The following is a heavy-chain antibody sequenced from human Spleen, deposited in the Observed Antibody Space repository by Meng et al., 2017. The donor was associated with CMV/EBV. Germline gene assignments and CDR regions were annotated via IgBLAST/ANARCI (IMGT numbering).Heavy chain of an antibody. D-gene: IGHD1-26*01. Sequence: GESLKISCAASGLTVSVNYMIWVRQTPGKGLEWVSAIDGGGYSTFYADSVKGRFTISRDSSKNTLYLLMNNLRGEDTAVYYCARLDHGLVGATIDYWGQGTLVTVSS. J-gene: IGHJ4*02. CDR1: GLTVSVNY. CDR2: IDGGGYST. V-gene: IGHV3-53*01. CDR3: ARLDHGLVGATIDY.